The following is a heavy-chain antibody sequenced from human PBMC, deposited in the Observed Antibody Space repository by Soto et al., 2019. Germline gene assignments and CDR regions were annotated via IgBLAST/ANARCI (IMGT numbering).Heavy chain of an antibody. Sequence: QEQLVESGGGVVQAGRSLRLSCAASGFTFNFFGMHWVRQAPGKGLEWVAVISYDGSEKYYADSVKGRFTMSRDNSKNMVYIEMSRLRPEDTSVYYCAKERRYSFDAFDIWGHGTMVTVSS. D-gene: IGHD5-12*01. CDR2: ISYDGSEK. V-gene: IGHV3-30*18. CDR1: GFTFNFFG. CDR3: AKERRYSFDAFDI. J-gene: IGHJ3*02.